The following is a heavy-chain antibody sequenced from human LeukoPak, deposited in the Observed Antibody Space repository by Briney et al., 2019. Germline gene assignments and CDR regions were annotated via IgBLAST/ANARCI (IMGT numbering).Heavy chain of an antibody. D-gene: IGHD3-16*02. J-gene: IGHJ4*01. CDR3: ARSDIWGSYLFLDY. Sequence: SETLSLTCTVSGASISNFYWSWIRQAPGQGLEWIGYMLYSGSTNQKPSLRSRVTISVDTSKNQVSLKLSSVTAADTAVYYCARSDIWGSYLFLDYWGQGILVTVSS. CDR2: MLYSGST. CDR1: GASISNFY. V-gene: IGHV4-59*08.